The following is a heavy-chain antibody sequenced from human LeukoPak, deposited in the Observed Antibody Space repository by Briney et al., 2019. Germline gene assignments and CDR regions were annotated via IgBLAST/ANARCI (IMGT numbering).Heavy chain of an antibody. CDR2: IWYDGSNE. Sequence: PGGSQRLSCAASGFTFSNYGMHWVRQAPGKGLEWVAVIWYDGSNEDYVDSVKGRFTISRDNSKNTLYLQMNSLRAEDTAVYYCARDFTYGSGSSDYWGQGTLVTVSS. CDR3: ARDFTYGSGSSDY. V-gene: IGHV3-33*01. J-gene: IGHJ4*02. CDR1: GFTFSNYG. D-gene: IGHD3-10*01.